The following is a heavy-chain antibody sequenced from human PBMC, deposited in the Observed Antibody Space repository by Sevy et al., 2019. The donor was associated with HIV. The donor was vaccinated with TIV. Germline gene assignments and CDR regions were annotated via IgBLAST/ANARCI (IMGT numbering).Heavy chain of an antibody. V-gene: IGHV3-30*02. D-gene: IGHD6-13*01. J-gene: IGHJ4*02. CDR3: AKDLAGPGRRYFDY. Sequence: GGSLRLSCAASGFTFSSYGMHWGRQAPGKGLEWVAFIRYDGSNKYYADSVKGRFTISRDDSKNTSYLQMDSLGAEDTAIYYCAKDLAGPGRRYFDYWGQGTLVTVSS. CDR2: IRYDGSNK. CDR1: GFTFSSYG.